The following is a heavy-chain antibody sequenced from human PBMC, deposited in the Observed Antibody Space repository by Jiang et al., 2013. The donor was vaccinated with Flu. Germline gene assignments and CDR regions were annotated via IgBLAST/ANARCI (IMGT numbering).Heavy chain of an antibody. CDR1: GFTFSSYG. D-gene: IGHD3-22*01. CDR2: IRYDGSNK. CDR3: AKDWSRVVITPDY. J-gene: IGHJ4*02. V-gene: IGHV3-30*02. Sequence: VQLLESGGGVVQPGGSLRLSCAASGFTFSSYGMHWVRQAPGKGLEWVAFIRYDGSNKYYADSVKGRFTISRDNSKNTLYLQMNSLRAEDTAVYYCAKDWSRVVITPDYWGQGTLVTVSS.